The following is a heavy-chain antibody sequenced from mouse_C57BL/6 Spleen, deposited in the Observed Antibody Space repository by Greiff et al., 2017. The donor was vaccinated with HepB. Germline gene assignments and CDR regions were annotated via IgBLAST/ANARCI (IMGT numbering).Heavy chain of an antibody. D-gene: IGHD1-1*01. CDR2: IYPRDGST. CDR3: ARGYYGSSPYYYAMDY. CDR1: GYTFTDHT. Sequence: QMQLKQSDAELVKPGASVKISCKVSGYTFTDHTIHWMKQRPEQGLEWIGYIYPRDGSTKYNEKFKGKATLTADKSSSTAYMQLNSLTSEDSAVYFCARGYYGSSPYYYAMDYWGQGTSVTVSS. J-gene: IGHJ4*01. V-gene: IGHV1-78*01.